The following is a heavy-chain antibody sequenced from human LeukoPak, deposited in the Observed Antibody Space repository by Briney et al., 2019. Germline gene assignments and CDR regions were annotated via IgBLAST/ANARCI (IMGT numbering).Heavy chain of an antibody. CDR2: IHYSGST. D-gene: IGHD3-22*01. Sequence: PSETLSLTCSVSGVSISSFYWSWIRQPPGKGLEWIGFIHYSGSTNYNPSLKSRVTMSVDTSKNQFSLQLSSVTAADTAVYYCERGYYDSSGYSNAFDIWGQGTMVAV. CDR1: GVSISSFY. V-gene: IGHV4-59*01. CDR3: ERGYYDSSGYSNAFDI. J-gene: IGHJ3*02.